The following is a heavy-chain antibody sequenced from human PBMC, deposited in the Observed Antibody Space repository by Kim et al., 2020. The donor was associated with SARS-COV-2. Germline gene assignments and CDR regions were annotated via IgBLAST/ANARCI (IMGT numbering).Heavy chain of an antibody. CDR1: GYSISSGYY. CDR3: AVGIRRDAFDI. CDR2: IYHSGST. D-gene: IGHD3-3*02. Sequence: SETLSLTCTVSGYSISSGYYWGWIRQPPGKGLEWIGSIYHSGSTYYNPSLKSRVTISVDTSKNQFSLKLSSVTAADTAVYYCAVGIRRDAFDIWGQGTMVTVSS. V-gene: IGHV4-38-2*02. J-gene: IGHJ3*02.